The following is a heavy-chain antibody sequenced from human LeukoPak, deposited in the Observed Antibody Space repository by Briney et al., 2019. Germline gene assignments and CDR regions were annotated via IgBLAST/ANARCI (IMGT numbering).Heavy chain of an antibody. CDR3: ARGLITIVGGDNWFDP. D-gene: IGHD3-10*01. J-gene: IGHJ5*02. Sequence: SETLSLTCTVSGGSISRYYWSWLRQPPGKGREGIGYIYYTGSTNYNPSLKSRVTISVDMSKNQFSLKLRSVTAADTAVYYCARGLITIVGGDNWFDPWGQGTVVIVSS. CDR1: GGSISRYY. CDR2: IYYTGST. V-gene: IGHV4-59*01.